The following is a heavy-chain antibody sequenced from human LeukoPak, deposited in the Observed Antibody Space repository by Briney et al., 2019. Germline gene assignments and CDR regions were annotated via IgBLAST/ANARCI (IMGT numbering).Heavy chain of an antibody. D-gene: IGHD3-3*01. Sequence: SETLSLTCTVSGGSISTSNYYWGWIRQPPGKGLEWIGNIFYSGSTYYSPSLRSRVTISLDTSRNQFSLKLSSVTAADTAVYYCAIFVFDYWGQGTLVTVSS. CDR1: GGSISTSNYY. CDR3: AIFVFDY. J-gene: IGHJ4*02. V-gene: IGHV4-39*07. CDR2: IFYSGST.